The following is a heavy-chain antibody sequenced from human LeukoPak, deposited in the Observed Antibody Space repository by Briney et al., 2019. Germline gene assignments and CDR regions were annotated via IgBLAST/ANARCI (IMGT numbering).Heavy chain of an antibody. J-gene: IGHJ4*02. Sequence: GGSLRLSCATSGFTFSSYAMSWVRQAPGKGLGWVSSISGSGGNTYYADSVKGRFTISRDSSKNTLFLQMNRLRPEDAAVYYCAKAPVTTCRGAYCYPFDYWGQGTLVTVSS. CDR2: ISGSGGNT. CDR1: GFTFSSYA. D-gene: IGHD2-21*01. CDR3: AKAPVTTCRGAYCYPFDY. V-gene: IGHV3-23*01.